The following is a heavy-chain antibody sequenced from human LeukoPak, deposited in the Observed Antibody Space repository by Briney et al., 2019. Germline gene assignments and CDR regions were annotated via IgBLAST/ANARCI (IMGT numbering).Heavy chain of an antibody. V-gene: IGHV4-34*01. CDR1: GGSFSGYY. D-gene: IGHD2-2*01. J-gene: IGHJ6*02. Sequence: TASETLSLTCAVYGGSFSGYYWSWIRQPPGKGLEWIGEINHSGSTNYNPSLKSRVAISVDTSKNQFSLKLSSVTAADTAVYYCATLQRHCSSTSCHQNYYYGMDVWGQGTTVTVSS. CDR3: ATLQRHCSSTSCHQNYYYGMDV. CDR2: INHSGST.